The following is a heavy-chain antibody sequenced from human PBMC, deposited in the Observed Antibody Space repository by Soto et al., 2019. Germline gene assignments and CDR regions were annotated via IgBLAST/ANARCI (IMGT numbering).Heavy chain of an antibody. CDR3: ARSGAYAEGLR. CDR2: IYYTGST. J-gene: IGHJ4*02. D-gene: IGHD5-12*01. V-gene: IGHV4-59*11. CDR1: GDSISSHY. Sequence: SETLSLTCTVSGDSISSHYWSWIRQTPWKGLEWIAFIYYTGSTGYNPALTSRVSISIDRSKNQFSLRLSSVTAADTAVYFCARSGAYAEGLRWGQGTLVTVSS.